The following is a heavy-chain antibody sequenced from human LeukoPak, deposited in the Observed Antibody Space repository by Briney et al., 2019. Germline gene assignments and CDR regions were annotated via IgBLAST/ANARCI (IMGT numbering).Heavy chain of an antibody. Sequence: GGSLRLSCAASGFTFSSYSKNWVRQAPGKGLEWVSYISSSSSTIYYADSVKGRFTISRDNAKNSLYLQMNSLRAEDTAVYYCARGCIAAAGRLLDYWGQGTLVTVSS. V-gene: IGHV3-48*01. CDR2: ISSSSSTI. CDR1: GFTFSSYS. D-gene: IGHD6-13*01. CDR3: ARGCIAAAGRLLDY. J-gene: IGHJ4*02.